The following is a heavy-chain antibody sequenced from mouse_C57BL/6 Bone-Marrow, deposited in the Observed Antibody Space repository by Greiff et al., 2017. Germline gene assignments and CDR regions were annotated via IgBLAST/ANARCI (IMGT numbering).Heavy chain of an antibody. D-gene: IGHD4-1*01. Sequence: ESGPGILQSSQTLSLSCSFSGFSLSTSGMGVSWTRQPSGKGLESLAHTYWGDDKCYNPSLKSLLTISKDTSRNQVFLKSTSGDTADTATYYCARRAWGVFDYWGQGTLVTVSA. V-gene: IGHV8-12*01. CDR3: ARRAWGVFDY. CDR1: GFSLSTSGMG. J-gene: IGHJ3*01. CDR2: TYWGDDK.